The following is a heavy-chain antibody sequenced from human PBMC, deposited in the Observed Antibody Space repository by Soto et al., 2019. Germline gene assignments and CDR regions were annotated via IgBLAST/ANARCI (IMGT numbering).Heavy chain of an antibody. J-gene: IGHJ4*02. V-gene: IGHV3-23*01. CDR3: AKDGSITMVRGVSRSDY. D-gene: IGHD3-10*01. CDR2: ISGSGGST. CDR1: GFTFSSYA. Sequence: EVQLLESGGGLVQPGGSLRLSCAASGFTFSSYAMSWVRQSPGKGLEWVSAISGSGGSTYYADSVKGRFTISRDNSKNTLYLQMNSLRAEDTAVYYCAKDGSITMVRGVSRSDYWGQGTLVPVSS.